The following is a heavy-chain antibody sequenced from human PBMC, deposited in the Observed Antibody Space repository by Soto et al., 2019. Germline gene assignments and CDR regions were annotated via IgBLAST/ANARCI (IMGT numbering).Heavy chain of an antibody. D-gene: IGHD6-19*01. CDR3: VKDGSSGWPYYYGLDV. J-gene: IGHJ6*02. Sequence: GGSLRLSCAASGFTFSSYGMHWVRQAPGKGLEWVAVISYDGSNKYYADSVKGRFTIARDNSKNTLYLQMSSLRAEDTAVYYCVKDGSSGWPYYYGLDVWGQGTSVTVSS. V-gene: IGHV3-30*18. CDR1: GFTFSSYG. CDR2: ISYDGSNK.